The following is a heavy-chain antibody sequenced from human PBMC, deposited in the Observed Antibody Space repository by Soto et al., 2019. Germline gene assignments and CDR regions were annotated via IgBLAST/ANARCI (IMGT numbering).Heavy chain of an antibody. CDR2: ISYDGSNK. CDR1: GFTFSSYG. CDR3: AKDSNPPSVLMVYASGWFDP. J-gene: IGHJ5*02. D-gene: IGHD2-8*01. Sequence: QVQLVESGGGVVQPGRSLRLSCAASGFTFSSYGMHWVRQAPGKGLEWVAVISYDGSNKYYADSVKGRFTISRDNSKNTLYLQMNSLRAEDTAVYYCAKDSNPPSVLMVYASGWFDPWGQGTLVTVSS. V-gene: IGHV3-30*18.